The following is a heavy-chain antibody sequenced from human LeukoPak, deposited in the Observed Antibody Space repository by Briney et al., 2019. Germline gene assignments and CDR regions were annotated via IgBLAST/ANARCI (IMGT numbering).Heavy chain of an antibody. CDR2: IYPGDSDT. CDR1: GYSFTSYW. D-gene: IGHD3-10*01. V-gene: IGHV5-51*01. J-gene: IGHJ3*02. CDR3: ARYGPITMVRGVVDAFDI. Sequence: GESLQISCPGSGYSFTSYWIGWVRQMPGKGLEWMGIIYPGDSDTRYSPPFQGQVTISADKSISTAYLQWSSLKASDTAMYYCARYGPITMVRGVVDAFDIWGQGTMVTVSS.